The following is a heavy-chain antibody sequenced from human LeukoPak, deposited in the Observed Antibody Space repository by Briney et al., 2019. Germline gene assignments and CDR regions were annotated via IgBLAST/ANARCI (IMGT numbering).Heavy chain of an antibody. CDR2: ISGSGGST. Sequence: GFLRLSCAASGFTFSSYAMSWVRQAPGKGLEWVSAISGSGGSTYYADSVKGRFTISRDNSKNTLYLQMNSLRAEDTAVYYCAKEGSTAVAGYADYFQHWGQGTLVTVSS. V-gene: IGHV3-23*01. D-gene: IGHD6-19*01. CDR1: GFTFSSYA. CDR3: AKEGSTAVAGYADYFQH. J-gene: IGHJ1*01.